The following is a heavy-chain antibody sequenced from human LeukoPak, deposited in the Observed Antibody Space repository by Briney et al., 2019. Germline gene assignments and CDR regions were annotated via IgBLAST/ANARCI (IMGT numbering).Heavy chain of an antibody. D-gene: IGHD3-22*01. CDR3: AREIGEYYYDSSGYYFDY. V-gene: IGHV4-31*03. J-gene: IGHJ4*02. Sequence: PSQTLSLTCTVSGGSISSGGYYWSWIRQHPGKGLEWIGYIYYSGSTYYNPSLKSRVTISVDTSKNQFSLKLSSVTAADTAVYYCAREIGEYYYDSSGYYFDYWGQGTLVTVSS. CDR2: IYYSGST. CDR1: GGSISSGGYY.